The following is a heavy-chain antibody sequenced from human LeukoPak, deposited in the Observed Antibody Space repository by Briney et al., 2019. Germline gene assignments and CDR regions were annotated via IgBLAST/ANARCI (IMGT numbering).Heavy chain of an antibody. J-gene: IGHJ4*02. V-gene: IGHV3-48*03. D-gene: IGHD2-2*01. Sequence: PGGSLRLSCAASGFTFSSYEMNWVRQAPGKGLEWVSYISSSGSTIYYADSVKGRFTISRDNAMNSLYLQMNSLRAEDTAVYYCARYCSSTSCRSPDYWGQGTLVTVSS. CDR3: ARYCSSTSCRSPDY. CDR1: GFTFSSYE. CDR2: ISSSGSTI.